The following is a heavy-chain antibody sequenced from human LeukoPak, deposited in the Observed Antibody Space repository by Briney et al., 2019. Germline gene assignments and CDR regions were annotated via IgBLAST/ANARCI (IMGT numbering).Heavy chain of an antibody. CDR2: ISSSGSTI. D-gene: IGHD5-18*01. J-gene: IGHJ5*02. Sequence: GGSLRLSCAASGFTFSDYYMSWIRQAPGKGLEWVSYISSSGSTIYYADSVKGRFTISRGNAKNSLYLQMNSLRAEDTAVYYCARDRDVDTAMVLFDPWGQGTLVTVSS. CDR1: GFTFSDYY. CDR3: ARDRDVDTAMVLFDP. V-gene: IGHV3-11*01.